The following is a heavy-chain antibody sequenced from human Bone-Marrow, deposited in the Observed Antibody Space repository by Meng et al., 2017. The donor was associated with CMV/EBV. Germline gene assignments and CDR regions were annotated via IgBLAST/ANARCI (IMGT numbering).Heavy chain of an antibody. J-gene: IGHJ6*02. D-gene: IGHD2-15*01. CDR2: ISYDGSNK. Sequence: GGSLRLSCAASGFTFSSYAMHWVRQAPGKGLEWVAVISYDGSNKYYADSVKGRFTISRDNSKNTLYLQMNSLRAEDTAVYYCAKDRAYCSGGSCYSRYYYYGMDVWGQGTTATVSS. CDR1: GFTFSSYA. V-gene: IGHV3-30-3*01. CDR3: AKDRAYCSGGSCYSRYYYYGMDV.